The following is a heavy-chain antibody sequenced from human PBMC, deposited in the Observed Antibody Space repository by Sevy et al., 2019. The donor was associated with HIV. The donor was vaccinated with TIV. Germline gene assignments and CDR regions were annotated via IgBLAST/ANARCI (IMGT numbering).Heavy chain of an antibody. V-gene: IGHV1-8*01. CDR2: MNPNSGNT. J-gene: IGHJ6*02. CDR3: ARVHNFVVVIIGDYGMDV. Sequence: ASVKVSCKASGYTFTSYDINWVRQATGQGLEWMGWMNPNSGNTGYAQKFQGRVTMTRNTSISTAYMELSSLRSEDTAVYYCARVHNFVVVIIGDYGMDVWGQGTTVTVSS. CDR1: GYTFTSYD. D-gene: IGHD3-3*01.